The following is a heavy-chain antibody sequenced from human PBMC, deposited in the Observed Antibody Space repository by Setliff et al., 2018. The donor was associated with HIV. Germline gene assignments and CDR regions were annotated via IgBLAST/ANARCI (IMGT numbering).Heavy chain of an antibody. CDR2: IRVATNKT. Sequence: ASVKVSCKTSGYSFTNYGVAWVRQAPGQGLEWMGWIRVATNKTNDAQGLRGRVTMTTETSSNTAYLVLRSLRSDDTAVYYCARMTDYWSGYYSFDYWGQGTLVTVS. CDR1: GYSFTNYG. J-gene: IGHJ4*02. D-gene: IGHD3-3*01. CDR3: ARMTDYWSGYYSFDY. V-gene: IGHV1-18*01.